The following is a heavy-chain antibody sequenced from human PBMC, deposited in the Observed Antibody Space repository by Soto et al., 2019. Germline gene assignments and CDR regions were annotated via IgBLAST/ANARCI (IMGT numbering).Heavy chain of an antibody. CDR2: IKSKTDGGTT. D-gene: IGHD4-4*01. CDR1: GFTFSNAW. V-gene: IGHV3-15*07. J-gene: IGHJ6*01. CDR3: ITDHDDSIYYYYGMDV. Sequence: PGGSLRLSCAASGFTFSNAWMNWVRQAPGKGLEWVGRIKSKTDGGTTDYAAPVKGRFTISRDDSKNTLYLQMNSLKTEDTAVYYCITDHDDSIYYYYGMDVWGQGTTVTVA.